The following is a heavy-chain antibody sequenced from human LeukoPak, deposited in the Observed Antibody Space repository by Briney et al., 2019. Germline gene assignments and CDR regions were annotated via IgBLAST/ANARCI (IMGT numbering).Heavy chain of an antibody. CDR1: GFIFSSYG. V-gene: IGHV3-30*02. CDR2: IRYDGSKK. J-gene: IGHJ4*02. CDR3: ARDYYYGSGNYYNHALDY. D-gene: IGHD3-10*01. Sequence: GGSLRLSCAASGFIFSSYGMHWVRQAPGKGLEWVAFIRYDGSKKYYADSVKGRFTISRDNSKNTLYLQINSLRPEDTAVYYCARDYYYGSGNYYNHALDYWGQGTLLTVSS.